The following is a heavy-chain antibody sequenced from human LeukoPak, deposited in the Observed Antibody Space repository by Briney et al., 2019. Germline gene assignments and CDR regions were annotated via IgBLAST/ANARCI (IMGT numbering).Heavy chain of an antibody. CDR2: IYYSGST. CDR1: GGSISSYY. Sequence: SEALSLTCTVSGGSISSYYWSWIRQPPGKGLEWIGYIYYSGSTNYNPSLKSRVTISVDTSKNQFSLKLSSVTAADTSVYYCARGEGHYFDYWGQGTLVTVSS. CDR3: ARGEGHYFDY. J-gene: IGHJ4*02. V-gene: IGHV4-59*01.